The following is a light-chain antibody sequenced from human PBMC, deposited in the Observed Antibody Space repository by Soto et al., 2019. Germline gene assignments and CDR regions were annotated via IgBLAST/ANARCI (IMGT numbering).Light chain of an antibody. Sequence: EIVMTQSPATLSVSPGERATLSCRASQSVSSNLAWYQQKPGQAPRLLIYGASTRATGIPARFSGSGSGTEFTLTISSLQSEAFAVYYCQQYNNWPSITFGQGTRLEIK. V-gene: IGKV3-15*01. J-gene: IGKJ5*01. CDR2: GAS. CDR3: QQYNNWPSIT. CDR1: QSVSSN.